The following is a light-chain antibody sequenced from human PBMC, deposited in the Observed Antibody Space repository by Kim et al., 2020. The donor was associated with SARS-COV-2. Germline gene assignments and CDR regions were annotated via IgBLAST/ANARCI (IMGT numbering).Light chain of an antibody. CDR3: QQYSSSPRRT. CDR2: SAS. V-gene: IGKV3-20*01. J-gene: IGKJ4*01. CDR1: QRGQSSN. Sequence: PVARANLASRARQRGQSSNLTWCRQKPGHAPRLRVFSASSRATGTPNRFSGSGSGTEFALTISRLRPEDFAVYYCQQYSSSPRRTFGGGTKVDIK.